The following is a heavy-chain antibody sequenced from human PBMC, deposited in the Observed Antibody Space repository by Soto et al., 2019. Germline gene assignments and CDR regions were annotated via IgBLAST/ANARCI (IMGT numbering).Heavy chain of an antibody. V-gene: IGHV3-48*02. D-gene: IGHD2-15*01. CDR1: GFTFSSYS. CDR2: ISSSSSTI. CDR3: AREPPQGVVAATYNGFDP. J-gene: IGHJ5*02. Sequence: GGSLRLSCAASGFTFSSYSMNWVRQAPGKGLEWVSYISSSSSTIYYADSVKGRFTISRDNAKNSLYLQMNSLRDEDTAVYYCAREPPQGVVAATYNGFDPWGQGTLVTVSS.